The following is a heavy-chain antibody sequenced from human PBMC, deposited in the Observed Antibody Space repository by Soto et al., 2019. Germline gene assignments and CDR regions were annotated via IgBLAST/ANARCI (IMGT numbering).Heavy chain of an antibody. CDR1: GGSVNSYY. CDR2: IYYSGT. V-gene: IGHV4-59*02. D-gene: IGHD5-18*01. CDR3: ARSRYTFGLFDY. Sequence: SETLSLTCAVSGGSVNSYYWGWIRQPPGKGLEYIGYIYYSGTNYNPSLKSRVTMSLDTSKNQFSLKLSSVTAADTAIYYCARSRYTFGLFDYWGQGTLVTSPQ. J-gene: IGHJ4*02.